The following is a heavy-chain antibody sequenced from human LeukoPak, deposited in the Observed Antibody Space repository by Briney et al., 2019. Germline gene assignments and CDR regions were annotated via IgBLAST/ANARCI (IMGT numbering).Heavy chain of an antibody. D-gene: IGHD2-2*01. Sequence: SQTLSLTCAISGVXVSSTARNWVSESPSRGLEWLGRTYYRSKWYNDSAVSVKRRITINPDTSKNQFSLQLNSVTPECTAVYYWARGGRGYCTSSSCYFDYWGQGTLVSVSS. CDR1: GVXVSSTA. CDR3: ARGGRGYCTSSSCYFDY. V-gene: IGHV6-1*01. J-gene: IGHJ4*02. CDR2: TYYRSKWYN.